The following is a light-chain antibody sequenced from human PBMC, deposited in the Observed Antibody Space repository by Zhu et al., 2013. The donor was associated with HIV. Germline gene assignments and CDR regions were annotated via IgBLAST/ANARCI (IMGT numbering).Light chain of an antibody. J-gene: IGKJ1*01. CDR1: QGINTF. CDR2: DAS. CDR3: QQRINWPWT. Sequence: DIVLTQFPATLSLSPGERATLSCRASQGINTFLAWYQQKPGQAPRLLIFDASNRATGIPARFSGSGSGTDFTLTISSLEPEDFAVYYCQQRINWPWTFGQGTKVEIK. V-gene: IGKV3-11*01.